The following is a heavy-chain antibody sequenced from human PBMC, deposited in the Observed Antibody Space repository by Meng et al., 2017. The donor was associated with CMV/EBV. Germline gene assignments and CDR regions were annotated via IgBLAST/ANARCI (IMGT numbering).Heavy chain of an antibody. CDR1: GGTFSSYA. V-gene: IGHV1-69*05. D-gene: IGHD3-3*01. Sequence: SVKVSCKASGGTFSSYAISWVRQAPGQGLEWMGGIIPIFGTANYAQKFQGRVTITTDESTSTAYMELSSLRSEDTAVYYCARVGKYYDFWSGYSDAFDIWGQGTMVTVSS. CDR3: ARVGKYYDFWSGYSDAFDI. CDR2: IIPIFGTA. J-gene: IGHJ3*02.